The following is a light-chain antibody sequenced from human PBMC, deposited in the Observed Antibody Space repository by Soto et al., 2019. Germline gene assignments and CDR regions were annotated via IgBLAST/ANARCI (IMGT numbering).Light chain of an antibody. J-gene: IGKJ1*01. CDR2: GVS. CDR1: QSVSSY. CDR3: QQYDYWPRT. Sequence: IVLPQSPGTLSLSPGERATRSCRASQSVSSYLAWYQQNPGQAPRLLLFGVSNRATGIPARFSGSGSGTEFSLTISSLQSEDFAVYYCQQYDYWPRTFGQGTKVDIK. V-gene: IGKV3-15*01.